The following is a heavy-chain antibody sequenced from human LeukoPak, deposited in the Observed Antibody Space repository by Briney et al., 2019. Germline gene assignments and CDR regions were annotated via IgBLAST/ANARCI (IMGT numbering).Heavy chain of an antibody. Sequence: PSETLSLTCTVSGGSISSSSYYWGWIRQPPGKGLEWIGSIYYSGSTYYNPSLKSRVTISVDTSKNQFSPKLSSVTAADTAVYYCARRLTYYYDSSGYYFFGYWGQGTLVTVSS. D-gene: IGHD3-22*01. CDR2: IYYSGST. CDR3: ARRLTYYYDSSGYYFFGY. V-gene: IGHV4-39*01. J-gene: IGHJ4*02. CDR1: GGSISSSSYY.